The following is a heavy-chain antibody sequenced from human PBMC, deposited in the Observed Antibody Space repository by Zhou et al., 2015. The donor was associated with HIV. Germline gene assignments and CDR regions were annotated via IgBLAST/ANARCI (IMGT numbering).Heavy chain of an antibody. D-gene: IGHD2-21*01. CDR3: AKEVIATTXPWFDS. Sequence: QVQLVQSGAEVKKPGSSVKVSCKASGGTFSSYAISWVRQAPGQGLEWMGGIIPIFGTANYAQKFQGRVTITADESTSAVYVELSGLGSEDTAAYYCAKEVIATTXPWFDSWGQGTLVIVSS. CDR1: GGTFSSYA. CDR2: IIPIFGTA. V-gene: IGHV1-69*12. J-gene: IGHJ5*01.